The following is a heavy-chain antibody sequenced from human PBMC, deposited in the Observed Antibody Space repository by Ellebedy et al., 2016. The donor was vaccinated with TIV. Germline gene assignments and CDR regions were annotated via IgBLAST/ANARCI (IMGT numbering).Heavy chain of an antibody. Sequence: GGSLRLSCAASGFTFSSYAMSWVRQAPGKGLEWVSSISVSGGSTYYADSVKGRFTISRDNAKNSLYLQMNSLRAEDTAVYYCASDNLLSGRKWFGEPGDAFDIWGQGTMVTVSS. CDR2: ISVSGGST. V-gene: IGHV3-23*01. J-gene: IGHJ3*02. CDR3: ASDNLLSGRKWFGEPGDAFDI. CDR1: GFTFSSYA. D-gene: IGHD3-10*01.